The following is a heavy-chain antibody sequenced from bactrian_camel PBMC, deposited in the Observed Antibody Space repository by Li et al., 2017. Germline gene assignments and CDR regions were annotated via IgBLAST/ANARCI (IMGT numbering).Heavy chain of an antibody. J-gene: IGHJ4*01. Sequence: VQLVESGGGLVQPGESLRLSCAASGFSFSTTTMYWHRQRPGSGVELLGNIDHKGKVAVYTPSVKGRFTISRNNAKNILYLGLNGLKTEDTGMCWCATYRSRGQGTQVTVS. D-gene: IGHD6*01. CDR1: GFSFSTTT. CDR2: IDHKGKVA. V-gene: IGHV3S42*01.